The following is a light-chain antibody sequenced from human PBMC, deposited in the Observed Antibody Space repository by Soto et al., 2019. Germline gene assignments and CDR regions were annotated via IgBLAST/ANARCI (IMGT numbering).Light chain of an antibody. CDR2: DDS. V-gene: IGLV3-21*02. CDR3: QVWDSSSNPVV. Sequence: SYELTQPPSVSVAPGQTARITCGGNNIGSESVQWYQQKPGQSPVLVVYDDSDRPSGIPERFSGSNSDNTAALTISRVEAGDEADYYCQVWDSSSNPVVFGGGTKLTVL. J-gene: IGLJ2*01. CDR1: NIGSES.